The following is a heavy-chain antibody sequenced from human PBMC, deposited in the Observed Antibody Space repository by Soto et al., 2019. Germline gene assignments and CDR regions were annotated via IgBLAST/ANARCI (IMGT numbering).Heavy chain of an antibody. J-gene: IGHJ4*02. CDR1: GGSFSGYY. Sequence: PSETLSLTCAVYGGSFSGYYWSWIRQPPGKGLEWIGEINHSGSTNYNPSLKSRVTISVDTSKNQFSLKLSSVTAADTAVYYCARTIFGVVMNLSFDYWGQGTLVTVSS. CDR3: ARTIFGVVMNLSFDY. D-gene: IGHD3-3*01. V-gene: IGHV4-34*01. CDR2: INHSGST.